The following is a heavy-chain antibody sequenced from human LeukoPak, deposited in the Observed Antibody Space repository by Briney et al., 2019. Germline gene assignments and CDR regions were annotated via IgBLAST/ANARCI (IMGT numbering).Heavy chain of an antibody. CDR2: IYYSGST. Sequence: SETLSLTCTVSGGSISSGGYYWSWIRQHPGKGLEWIGYIYYSGSTYYNPSLKSRVTISVDTSKNQFSLKLSSVTAADTAVYYCARFDYGSNLGFDYWGQGTLVTVSS. J-gene: IGHJ4*02. D-gene: IGHD4-23*01. V-gene: IGHV4-31*03. CDR1: GGSISSGGYY. CDR3: ARFDYGSNLGFDY.